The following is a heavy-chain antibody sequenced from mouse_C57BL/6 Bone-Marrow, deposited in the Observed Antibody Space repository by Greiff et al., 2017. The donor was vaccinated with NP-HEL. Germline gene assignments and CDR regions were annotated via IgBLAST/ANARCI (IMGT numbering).Heavy chain of an antibody. CDR3: TRDYYGSSFYAMDY. CDR1: GYTFTSYW. V-gene: IGHV1-5*01. CDR2: IYPGNSDT. J-gene: IGHJ4*01. D-gene: IGHD1-1*01. Sequence: VQLQQSGTVLARPGASVKMSCKTSGYTFTSYWMHWVKQRPGQGLEWIGAIYPGNSDTSYNQEFKGKAKLTAVTSASTAYMELSSLTNEDSAVYYCTRDYYGSSFYAMDYWGQGTSVTVSS.